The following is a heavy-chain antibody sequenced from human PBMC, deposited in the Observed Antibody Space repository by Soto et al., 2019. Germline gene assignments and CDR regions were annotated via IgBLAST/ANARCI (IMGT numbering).Heavy chain of an antibody. V-gene: IGHV4-59*12. Sequence: SGTMSLTCAVSGDSISPSYWTWIRQSPGKGLECIGYTYYTGKTNYSPSLKGRVTISADRSKNQFSLQLTSVTAADTAMYYCAARSGRNYFGMDIWGQGTTVTVSS. J-gene: IGHJ6*02. CDR2: TYYTGKT. D-gene: IGHD3-10*01. CDR1: GDSISPSY. CDR3: AARSGRNYFGMDI.